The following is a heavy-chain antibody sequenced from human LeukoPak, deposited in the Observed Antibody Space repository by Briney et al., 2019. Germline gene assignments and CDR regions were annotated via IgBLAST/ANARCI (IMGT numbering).Heavy chain of an antibody. CDR3: ARGTYYYDSSGYYPGALDI. CDR2: IGTAGDT. CDR1: GFTLSSYD. D-gene: IGHD3-22*01. J-gene: IGHJ3*02. Sequence: GGSLRLSCAASGFTLSSYDMHWVRQPTGKGLEGVSAIGTAGDTYYPGSVKGRFTISRENAKNSLYLQMNSLRAGDTAVYSCARGTYYYDSSGYYPGALDIWGQGTMVTVS. V-gene: IGHV3-13*01.